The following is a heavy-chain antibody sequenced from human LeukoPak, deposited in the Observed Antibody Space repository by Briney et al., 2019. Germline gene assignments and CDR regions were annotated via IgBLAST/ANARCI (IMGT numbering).Heavy chain of an antibody. J-gene: IGHJ4*02. CDR1: GFTFSNYW. Sequence: GGSLRLSCAASGFTFSNYWMSWVPQAPGKELEWVANIKQDGSEIYYVDSVKGRFTISRDNAKNSLYLQMNSLRAEDTAVYYCVRDKLTGASRLDYWGQGTLLTVSS. D-gene: IGHD7-27*01. V-gene: IGHV3-7*03. CDR3: VRDKLTGASRLDY. CDR2: IKQDGSEI.